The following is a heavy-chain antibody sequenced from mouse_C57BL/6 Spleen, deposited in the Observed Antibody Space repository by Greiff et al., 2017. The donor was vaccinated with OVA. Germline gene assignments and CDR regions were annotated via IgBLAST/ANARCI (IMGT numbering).Heavy chain of an antibody. Sequence: EVQGVESGGGLVKPGGSLKLSCAASGFTFSSYAMSWVRQTPEKRLEWVATISDGGSYTYYPDNVKGRFTISRDNAKNNLYLQMSHLKSEDTAMYYCARDEKITTVGELFDYWGQGTTLTVSS. V-gene: IGHV5-4*01. D-gene: IGHD1-1*01. CDR1: GFTFSSYA. CDR3: ARDEKITTVGELFDY. J-gene: IGHJ2*01. CDR2: ISDGGSYT.